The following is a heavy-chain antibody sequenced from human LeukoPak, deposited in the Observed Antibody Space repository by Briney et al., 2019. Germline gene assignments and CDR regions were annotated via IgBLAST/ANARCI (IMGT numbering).Heavy chain of an antibody. CDR3: ARRLTYSSSWYSGMDV. CDR2: ISYDGSNK. Sequence: GRPLRLSCAASGFTFSSYGMHWVRQAPGKGLEWVAVISYDGSNKYYADSVKGRFTISRDNSKNTLYLQMNSLRPEDTAVYYCARRLTYSSSWYSGMDVWGKGTTVTVSS. CDR1: GFTFSSYG. V-gene: IGHV3-30*03. D-gene: IGHD6-13*01. J-gene: IGHJ6*04.